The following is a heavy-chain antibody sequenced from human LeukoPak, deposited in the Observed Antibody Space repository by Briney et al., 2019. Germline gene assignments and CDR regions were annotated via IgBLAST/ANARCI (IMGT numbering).Heavy chain of an antibody. D-gene: IGHD6-6*01. CDR3: AKGTGSGSFLVDY. V-gene: IGHV3-43*02. J-gene: IGHJ4*02. CDR1: GFTFDNYA. CDR2: ISGTGGTI. Sequence: GGSLRLSCAVSGFTFDNYAMHWFRQPPGKGLEWVSLISGTGGTIRQADSVKGRFTIPRDNSKNSLYLQMSSLRTEDTAFYYCAKGTGSGSFLVDYWGQGTLVTVSS.